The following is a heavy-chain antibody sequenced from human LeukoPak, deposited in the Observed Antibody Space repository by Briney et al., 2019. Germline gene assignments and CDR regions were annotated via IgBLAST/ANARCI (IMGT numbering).Heavy chain of an antibody. CDR2: IYYSGSS. V-gene: IGHV4-39*02. Sequence: SETLSLTCTVSGGSISRSSYYWGWIRQLPGKGSEWIGSIYYSGSSYYNPSPKSRVTISVDTSKNQFSLKLSSVTAADTAVYYCAIDIVIVPVARDDYGSNYWGQGTLVTVSS. J-gene: IGHJ4*02. D-gene: IGHD2-2*01. CDR3: AIDIVIVPVARDDYGSNY. CDR1: GGSISRSSYY.